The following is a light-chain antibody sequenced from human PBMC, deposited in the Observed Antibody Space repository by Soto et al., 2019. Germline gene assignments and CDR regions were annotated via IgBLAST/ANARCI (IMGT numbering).Light chain of an antibody. CDR2: KAS. CDR3: QQYNSNPWT. Sequence: DIQMTQSPSTLSGSVGDRVTITCRASQTISSWLAWYQQKPGKAPKLLIYKASTLESGVPSRFSGSGSGTEFTLTISSLQPDDFGTYYCQQYNSNPWTFGPGTKVDIK. J-gene: IGKJ1*01. V-gene: IGKV1-5*03. CDR1: QTISSW.